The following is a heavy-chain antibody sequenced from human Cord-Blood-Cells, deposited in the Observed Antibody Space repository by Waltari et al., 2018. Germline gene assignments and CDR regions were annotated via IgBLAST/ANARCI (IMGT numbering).Heavy chain of an antibody. CDR2: IYSRRST. V-gene: IGHV3-53*01. J-gene: IGHJ4*02. CDR1: GFTVSSNY. CDR3: ARGGGATDY. Sequence: EVQLVESGGGLIQPGGSLRLSCAASGFTVSSNYMSWVRQAPGKGREWGTVIYSRRSTYYADSVKGRFTISRDNSKNTLYLQMNSRGAEDTAVYYCARGGGATDYWGQGTLVTVSS. D-gene: IGHD1-26*01.